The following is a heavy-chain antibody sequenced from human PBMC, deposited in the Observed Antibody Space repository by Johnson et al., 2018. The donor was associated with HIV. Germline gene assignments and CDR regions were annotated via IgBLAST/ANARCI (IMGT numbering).Heavy chain of an antibody. CDR1: WFTVSSNY. D-gene: IGHD5-12*01. CDR3: ARDLYSGYGGRAFDI. J-gene: IGHJ3*02. CDR2: INSDGSST. V-gene: IGHV3-74*01. Sequence: VQLVESGGGLIQSGGSLRLSCAASWFTVSSNYMSWVRQAPGKGLEWVSRINSDGSSTSYADSVKGRFTISRDNAKNTLYLQMNSLRAEDTAVYYCARDLYSGYGGRAFDIWGQGTMVTVSS.